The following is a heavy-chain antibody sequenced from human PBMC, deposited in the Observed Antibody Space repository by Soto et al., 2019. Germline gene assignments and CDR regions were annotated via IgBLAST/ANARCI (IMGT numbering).Heavy chain of an antibody. Sequence: QVQLVQSGAEVKKPGASVKVYCKASGYTFTSYGISWVRQAPGQGLEWMGWISAYNGNTNYEQKLQGSINMTKDTTKSTTYMKMRSLRSDDTAEYYCARYGATTAIDYRGKGTLVTVSS. V-gene: IGHV1-18*01. CDR2: ISAYNGNT. D-gene: IGHD5-12*01. CDR3: ARYGATTAIDY. CDR1: GYTFTSYG. J-gene: IGHJ4*02.